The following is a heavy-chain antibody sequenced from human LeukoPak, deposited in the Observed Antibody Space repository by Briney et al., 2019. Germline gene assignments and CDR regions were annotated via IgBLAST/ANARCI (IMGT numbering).Heavy chain of an antibody. CDR2: TYYSGST. CDR3: ARVSGGGPFDY. D-gene: IGHD2-15*01. CDR1: GGSISSHY. Sequence: SETLSLTCTVSGGSISSHYWSWIRQPPGEGLEWIGYTYYSGSTNYNPSLKSRVTIPVDPSKNQFSLKLSAVTAADTAVYYRARVSGGGPFDYWGQGTLVTVSS. J-gene: IGHJ4*02. V-gene: IGHV4-59*11.